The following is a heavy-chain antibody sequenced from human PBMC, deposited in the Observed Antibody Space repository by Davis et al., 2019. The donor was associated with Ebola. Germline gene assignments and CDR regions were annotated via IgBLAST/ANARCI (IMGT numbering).Heavy chain of an antibody. D-gene: IGHD1-26*01. J-gene: IGHJ4*02. CDR1: GFSFSDAW. CDR2: ISYDGKNK. Sequence: GESLKISCIASGFSFSDAWMSWVRQAPGKGLEWAAVISYDGKNKNYADSVKGRFTISRDDSKNTLYLEMSSLRPEDTAVYYCVRGSTVGTRLPFEYWGQGTLITVSS. V-gene: IGHV3-30*03. CDR3: VRGSTVGTRLPFEY.